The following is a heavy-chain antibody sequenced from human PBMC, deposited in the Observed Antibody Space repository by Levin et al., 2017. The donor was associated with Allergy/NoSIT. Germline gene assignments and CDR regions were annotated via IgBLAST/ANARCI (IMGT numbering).Heavy chain of an antibody. CDR2: INHSGGT. CDR1: GGSFSGYY. D-gene: IGHD3-22*01. Sequence: SETLSLTCTVYGGSFSGYYWSWIRQPPGKGLDWIGEINHSGGTYYNPSLKSRVTISVDTSKNQFSLKLTSVTAADTAVYYCALGSSGYYLDYWGQGALVTVSS. V-gene: IGHV4-34*01. J-gene: IGHJ4*02. CDR3: ALGSSGYYLDY.